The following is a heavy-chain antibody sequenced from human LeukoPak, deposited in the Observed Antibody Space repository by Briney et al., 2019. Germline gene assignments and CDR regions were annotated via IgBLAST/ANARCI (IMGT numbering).Heavy chain of an antibody. CDR1: GFTFTTYA. Sequence: GGSLRLSCTASGFTFTTYAMGWVRQAPGKGLEWVSVISGSGGTVYYADSVKGRFTISRDNSKNTLNVQMNSLRAEDTAVYYCAGSNSWYYFDSWGQGALVTVSS. CDR2: ISGSGGTV. J-gene: IGHJ4*02. CDR3: AGSNSWYYFDS. V-gene: IGHV3-23*01. D-gene: IGHD6-13*01.